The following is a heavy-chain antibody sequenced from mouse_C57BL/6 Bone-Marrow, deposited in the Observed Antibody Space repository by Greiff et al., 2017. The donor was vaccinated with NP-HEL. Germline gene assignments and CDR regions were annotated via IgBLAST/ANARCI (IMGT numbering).Heavy chain of an antibody. J-gene: IGHJ3*01. CDR2: IYPRSGNT. CDR3: ARSRGTGFAY. V-gene: IGHV1-81*01. D-gene: IGHD3-1*01. Sequence: QVQLKQSGAELARPGASVKLSCKASGYTFTSYGISWVKQRTGQGLEWIGEIYPRSGNTYYNEKFKGKATLTADKSSSTAYMELRSLTSEDSAVYFCARSRGTGFAYWGQGTLDTVSA. CDR1: GYTFTSYG.